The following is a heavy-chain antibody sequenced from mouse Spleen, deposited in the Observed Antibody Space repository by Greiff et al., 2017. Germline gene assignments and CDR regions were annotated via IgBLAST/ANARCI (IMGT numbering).Heavy chain of an antibody. CDR3: ARRAMVRYFDY. CDR2: ISSGGGNT. J-gene: IGHJ2*01. D-gene: IGHD2-1*01. CDR1: GFTFSSYA. Sequence: EVQLVESGGGLVKLGGSLKLSCAASGFTFSSYAMSWVRQTPEKRLEWVATISSGGGNTYYPDSVKGRFTISRDNAKNTLYLQMSSLKSEDTAMYYCARRAMVRYFDYWGQGTTLTVSS. V-gene: IGHV5-9-3*01.